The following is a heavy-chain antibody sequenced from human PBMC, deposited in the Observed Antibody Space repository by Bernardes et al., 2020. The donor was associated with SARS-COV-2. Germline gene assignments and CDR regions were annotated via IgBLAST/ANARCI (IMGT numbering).Heavy chain of an antibody. J-gene: IGHJ4*02. CDR3: ARALNYGLFATYYFFDL. D-gene: IGHD1-26*01. Sequence: SETLSLTCTVSGDTISRNDHYWSWIRQLPGKGLEWIGYIYDSGTTYYNPSLKSRVSMSVDTSKTQFSLKLTSVSAADTAVYYCARALNYGLFATYYFFDLWWQGTLVTVSS. CDR1: GDTISRNDHY. CDR2: IYDSGTT. V-gene: IGHV4-31*03.